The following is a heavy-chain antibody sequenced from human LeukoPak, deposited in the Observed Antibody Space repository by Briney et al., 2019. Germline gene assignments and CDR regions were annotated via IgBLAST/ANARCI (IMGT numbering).Heavy chain of an antibody. V-gene: IGHV1-18*01. J-gene: IGHJ6*03. D-gene: IGHD2-15*01. Sequence: ASVTVSCKASGYTFTSYGISWVRQAPGQGLEGMGWISAYNGNTNYAQKLQGRVTMTTDTSTSTAYMELRSLRSDDTAVYYCARVASPPFYYYYMDVWGKGTTVTVSS. CDR1: GYTFTSYG. CDR3: ARVASPPFYYYYMDV. CDR2: ISAYNGNT.